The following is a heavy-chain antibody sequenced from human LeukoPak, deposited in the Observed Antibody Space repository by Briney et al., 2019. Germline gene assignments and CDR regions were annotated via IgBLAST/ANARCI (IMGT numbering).Heavy chain of an antibody. J-gene: IGHJ6*02. Sequence: SETLSLTCTVPSGSIRSYYWSWIRQPPGEGLEWIGYINFSGTTNYNPSLKSRVTISADTSKDQFSLKLTSVTAADTAVYYCARGSGALYYGKDVWGQGTTVTVSS. CDR3: ARGSGALYYGKDV. V-gene: IGHV4-59*01. CDR2: INFSGTT. CDR1: SGSIRSYY. D-gene: IGHD3-10*01.